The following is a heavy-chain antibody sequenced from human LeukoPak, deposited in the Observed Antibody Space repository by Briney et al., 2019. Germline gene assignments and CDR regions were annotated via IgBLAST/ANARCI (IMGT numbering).Heavy chain of an antibody. Sequence: ASVKVSCKASGYTFTGYYMHWVRQAPGQGLEWMGWINPNSGGTNYAQKFQGRVTMTRDTSISTAYMELTRLRSDDTAVYYCARDKRSRYYDTSDFDAFDIWGQGTMVTVSS. CDR1: GYTFTGYY. V-gene: IGHV1-2*02. CDR3: ARDKRSRYYDTSDFDAFDI. CDR2: INPNSGGT. J-gene: IGHJ3*02. D-gene: IGHD3-22*01.